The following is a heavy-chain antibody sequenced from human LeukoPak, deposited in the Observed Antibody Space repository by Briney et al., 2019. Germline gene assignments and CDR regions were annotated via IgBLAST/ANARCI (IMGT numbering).Heavy chain of an antibody. V-gene: IGHV3-21*01. CDR3: AREGQQLVRGARYFDY. CDR2: ISSSSSYI. J-gene: IGHJ4*02. D-gene: IGHD6-13*01. Sequence: GGSLRLSCAASGFTFSSYSMNWVRQAPGKGLEWVSSISSSSSYIYYADSEKGRFTISRDNAKNSLYLQMNSLRAEDTAVYYCAREGQQLVRGARYFDYWGQGTLVTVSS. CDR1: GFTFSSYS.